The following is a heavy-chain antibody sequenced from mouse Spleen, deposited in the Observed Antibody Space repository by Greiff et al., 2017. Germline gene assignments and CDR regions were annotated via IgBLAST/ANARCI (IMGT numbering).Heavy chain of an antibody. Sequence: VQLQQSGPELVKPGASVKISCKASGYSFTGYYMNWVKQSPEKSLEWIGEINPSTGGTTYNQKFKAKATLTVDKSSSTAYMQLKSLTSEDSAVYYCARRVRYAMDYWGQGTSVTVSS. CDR3: ARRVRYAMDY. V-gene: IGHV1-42*01. CDR1: GYSFTGYY. J-gene: IGHJ4*01. D-gene: IGHD2-14*01. CDR2: INPSTGGT.